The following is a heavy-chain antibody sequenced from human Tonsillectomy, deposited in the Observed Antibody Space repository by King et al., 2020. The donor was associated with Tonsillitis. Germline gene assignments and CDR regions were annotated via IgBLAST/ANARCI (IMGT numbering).Heavy chain of an antibody. V-gene: IGHV5-51*01. Sequence: QLVQSGAEVKKPGESLKISCKVSGYNFTTYWIGWVRQMPGKGLEGMGIIYPDDSDARYSPSFQGQVSMSADKSILTAYLQWSSLKASDTDIFYCARGEGFDFDYWGQGTLVTVSS. J-gene: IGHJ4*02. CDR1: GYNFTTYW. CDR3: ARGEGFDFDY. D-gene: IGHD3-16*01. CDR2: IYPDDSDA.